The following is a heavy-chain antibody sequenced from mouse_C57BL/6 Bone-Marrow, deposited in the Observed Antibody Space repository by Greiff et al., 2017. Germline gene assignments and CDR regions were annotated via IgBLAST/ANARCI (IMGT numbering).Heavy chain of an antibody. V-gene: IGHV2-9-1*01. J-gene: IGHJ4*01. Sequence: VQLVESGPGLVAPSQSLSITCTVSGFSLTSYAISWVRQPPGKGLEWLGVIWTGGGTNYNSALTSRLSISKDNSKSQVFLKMNSLQTDDTARYYGARGAYGYEGYYAMDYWGQGTSVTVSS. CDR1: GFSLTSYA. D-gene: IGHD2-2*01. CDR3: ARGAYGYEGYYAMDY. CDR2: IWTGGGT.